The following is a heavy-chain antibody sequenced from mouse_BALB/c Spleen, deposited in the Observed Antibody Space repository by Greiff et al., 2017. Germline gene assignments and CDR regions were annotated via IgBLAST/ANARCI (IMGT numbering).Heavy chain of an antibody. CDR3: ARDLYGNYDY. Sequence: EVKLMESGGGLVQPGGSLRLSCATSGFTFTDYYMSWVRQPPGKALEWLGFIRNKANGYTTEYSASVKGRFTISRDNSQSILYLQMNTLRAEDSATYYCARDLYGNYDYWGQGTTLTVSS. D-gene: IGHD2-1*01. V-gene: IGHV7-3*02. CDR1: GFTFTDYY. CDR2: IRNKANGYTT. J-gene: IGHJ2*01.